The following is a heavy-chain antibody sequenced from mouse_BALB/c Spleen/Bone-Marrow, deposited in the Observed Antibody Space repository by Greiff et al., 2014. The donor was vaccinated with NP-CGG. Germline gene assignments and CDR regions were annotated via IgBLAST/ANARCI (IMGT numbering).Heavy chain of an antibody. CDR1: GYTFTSYT. D-gene: IGHD2-1*01. V-gene: IGHV1-4*01. CDR3: ARSNGNYVLAY. Sequence: VQLQQSGAELARPGASVKMSCKASGYTFTSYTMHWVKQRPGQGLEWIGYINPSSGYTNYNQKFKDKATLTADKSSSTACMQLSSLTSEDSAVYYCARSNGNYVLAYWGQGTLVTVSA. CDR2: INPSSGYT. J-gene: IGHJ3*01.